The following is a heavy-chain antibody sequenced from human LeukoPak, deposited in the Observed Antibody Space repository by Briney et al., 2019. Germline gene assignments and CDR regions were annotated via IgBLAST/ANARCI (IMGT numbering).Heavy chain of an antibody. J-gene: IGHJ4*02. CDR3: ARGMGGYSYGPLDY. CDR1: GFTFSSYW. V-gene: IGHV3-74*01. CDR2: INTDGSST. D-gene: IGHD5-18*01. Sequence: GGSLRLSCAASGFTFSSYWMHWVRQAPGKGLVWVSRINTDGSSTSYADSVKGRFTISRDNAKNTLYLQMNSLRAEDTAVYYCARGMGGYSYGPLDYWGQGTLVTVSS.